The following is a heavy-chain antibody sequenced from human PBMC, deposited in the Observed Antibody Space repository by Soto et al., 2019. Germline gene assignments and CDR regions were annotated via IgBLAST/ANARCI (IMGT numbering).Heavy chain of an antibody. D-gene: IGHD3-10*01. CDR1: GGSISSSSYY. Sequence: SETLSLTCTVSGGSISSSSYYWGWIRQPPGKGLEWIGSIYYSGSTYYNPSLKSRVTISVDTSKNQFSLKLSSVTAADTAVYYCARGSVRYYGSGSNNRFDPWGQGTLVTVSS. V-gene: IGHV4-39*01. CDR3: ARGSVRYYGSGSNNRFDP. CDR2: IYYSGST. J-gene: IGHJ5*02.